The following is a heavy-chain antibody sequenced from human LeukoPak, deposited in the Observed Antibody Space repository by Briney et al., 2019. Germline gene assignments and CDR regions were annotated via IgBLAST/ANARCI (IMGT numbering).Heavy chain of an antibody. D-gene: IGHD1-26*01. CDR3: ATKWELSHFDY. J-gene: IGHJ4*02. CDR2: INTNTGNP. CDR1: GGTFSSYA. Sequence: ASVKVSCKASGGTFSSYAISWVRQAPGQGLEWMGWINTNTGNPTYAQGFTGRFVFSLDTSVSTAYLQISSLKAEDTAVYYCATKWELSHFDYWGQGTLVTVSS. V-gene: IGHV7-4-1*02.